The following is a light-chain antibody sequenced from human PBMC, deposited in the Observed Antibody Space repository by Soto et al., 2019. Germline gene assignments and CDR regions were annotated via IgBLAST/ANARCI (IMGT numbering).Light chain of an antibody. Sequence: QAVVTQPASVSGSPGQSITISCTGTSSDVGAYNYVSWYQHHPGKAPKLVIYEVSNRPSGVSNRFSGSKSGNTASLTISGLQTEDEADYYCSSYTRTDTRVFGGGTQLTVL. J-gene: IGLJ2*01. CDR3: SSYTRTDTRV. CDR2: EVS. CDR1: SSDVGAYNY. V-gene: IGLV2-14*01.